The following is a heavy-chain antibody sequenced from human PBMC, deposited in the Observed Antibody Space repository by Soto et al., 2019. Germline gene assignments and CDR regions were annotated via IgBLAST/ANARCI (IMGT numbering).Heavy chain of an antibody. CDR2: IIPIFGTA. V-gene: IGHV1-69*06. J-gene: IGHJ6*02. Sequence: SVKVSCKASGGTFSSYAISWVRQAPGQGLEWMGGIIPIFGTANYAQKFQGRVTITADKSTSTAYMELSSLRSEDTAVYYCASSRVAIVVVPAAIRTDYYYGMDVWG. CDR1: GGTFSSYA. D-gene: IGHD2-2*02. CDR3: ASSRVAIVVVPAAIRTDYYYGMDV.